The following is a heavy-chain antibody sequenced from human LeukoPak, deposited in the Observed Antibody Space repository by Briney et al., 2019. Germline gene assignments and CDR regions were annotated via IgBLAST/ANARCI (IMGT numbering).Heavy chain of an antibody. Sequence: GGALRLSCAASGFSLSNYGMHWVRQAPGKGLEWVAALLYDGNTKHYADSVKGRFTISRDISKNTFYLQMNSLTAEDTAVYYCARDHRPEIQYYYMDVWGKGTTVAVSS. CDR2: LLYDGNTK. CDR1: GFSLSNYG. D-gene: IGHD1-14*01. J-gene: IGHJ6*03. V-gene: IGHV3-33*01. CDR3: ARDHRPEIQYYYMDV.